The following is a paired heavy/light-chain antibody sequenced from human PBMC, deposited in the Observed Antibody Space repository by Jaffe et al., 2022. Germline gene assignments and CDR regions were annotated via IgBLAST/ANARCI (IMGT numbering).Light chain of an antibody. CDR1: SSDVGGYRY. V-gene: IGLV2-14*01. CDR3: SSYTSTRTHV. CDR2: EVS. Sequence: QSALTQPASVSGSPGQSITISCTGSSSDVGGYRYVSWYQQHPGKVPKLMIYEVSNRPSGVSNRFSGSKSGNTASLTISGLQAEDEADYYCSSYTSTRTHVFGSGTKVTVL. J-gene: IGLJ1*01.
Heavy chain of an antibody. CDR3: VRGNDYGDLQYFDL. Sequence: EVQLVETGGGLIQPGESLRLSCAASGFTVSSFYMNWVRQAPGKGLDWVSVLYISGSTYYADSVKGRFTISRDNSKNMLFLQMNGLRAEDTAVYYCVRGNDYGDLQYFDLWGRGTLVTVSS. D-gene: IGHD4-17*01. CDR2: LYISGST. CDR1: GFTVSSFY. V-gene: IGHV3-53*02. J-gene: IGHJ2*01.